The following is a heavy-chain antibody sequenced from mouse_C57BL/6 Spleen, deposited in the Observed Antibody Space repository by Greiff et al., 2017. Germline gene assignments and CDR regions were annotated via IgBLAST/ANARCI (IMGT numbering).Heavy chain of an antibody. CDR2: IDPSDSYT. Sequence: QVQLQQSGAELVRPGTSVKLSCKASGYTFTSYWMHWVKQRPGQGLEWIGVIDPSDSYTNYNQKFKGKATLTVDTSSSTAYMQLSSLTSEDSAVYYCARKGHYYGSSRYFDVWGTGTTVTVSS. J-gene: IGHJ1*03. D-gene: IGHD1-1*01. V-gene: IGHV1-59*01. CDR1: GYTFTSYW. CDR3: ARKGHYYGSSRYFDV.